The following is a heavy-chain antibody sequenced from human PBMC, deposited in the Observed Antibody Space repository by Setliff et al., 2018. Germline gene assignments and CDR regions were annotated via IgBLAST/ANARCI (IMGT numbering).Heavy chain of an antibody. CDR3: ARALGGISAAGNNWLDS. D-gene: IGHD6-13*01. J-gene: IGHJ5*01. CDR1: GGTFSSFL. V-gene: IGHV1-69*13. CDR2: IIPLFGTT. Sequence: ASVKVSCKNSGGTFSSFLVSWVRQAPGQGLEWMGGIIPLFGTTKYAQKFQDRVTMTADEPATTAYMELRSLRSEDTAVYYCARALGGISAAGNNWLDSWGQGTLVTVS.